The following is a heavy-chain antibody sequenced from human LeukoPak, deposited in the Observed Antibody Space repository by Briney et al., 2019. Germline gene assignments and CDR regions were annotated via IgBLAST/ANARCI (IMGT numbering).Heavy chain of an antibody. D-gene: IGHD4-23*01. CDR1: GGTFSSYA. CDR3: GRGMIGAMAPHDYGGGKVFDI. V-gene: IGHV1-69*06. CDR2: IIPIFGTA. J-gene: IGHJ3*02. Sequence: ASVKVSCKASGGTFSSYAISWVRQAPGQGLEWMGGIIPIFGTANYAQKFQGRVTITADKSTSTAYMELSSLRSEDTAVYYCGRGMIGAMAPHDYGGGKVFDIWGKGTMVTVFS.